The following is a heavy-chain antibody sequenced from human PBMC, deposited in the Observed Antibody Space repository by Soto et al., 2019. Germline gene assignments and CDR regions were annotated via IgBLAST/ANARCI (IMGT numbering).Heavy chain of an antibody. D-gene: IGHD5-12*01. CDR3: ASRGGNSGYSFDY. V-gene: IGHV3-7*02. CDR1: GFTFSTYW. Sequence: DVQLVESGGGLVQPGGSLRLSCAASGFTFSTYWMSWVRQTPGKGLEWVANIKQDGSDKNYVDSVKGRFTISRDNGKNSLYLQMNSLRAEDTAVYYCASRGGNSGYSFDYWGQGTLVTVSS. CDR2: IKQDGSDK. J-gene: IGHJ4*02.